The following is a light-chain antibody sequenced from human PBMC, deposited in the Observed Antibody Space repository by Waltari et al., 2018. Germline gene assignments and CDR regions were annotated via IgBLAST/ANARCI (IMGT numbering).Light chain of an antibody. CDR3: GTWDSSLSVV. V-gene: IGLV1-51*01. Sequence: QSVLTQPPSVSAAAGQKVTISCSGSGSNIGNNFVPWYQQLPGTAPKLLIFDNNKRPSGVPDRFSGSKSGSSATLGIAGLQTGDEAEYYCGTWDSSLSVVFGGGTKVTVL. CDR2: DNN. J-gene: IGLJ2*01. CDR1: GSNIGNNF.